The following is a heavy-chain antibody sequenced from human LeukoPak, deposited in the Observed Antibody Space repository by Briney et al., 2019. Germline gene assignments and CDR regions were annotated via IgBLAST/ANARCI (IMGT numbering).Heavy chain of an antibody. CDR2: ISYGANNK. J-gene: IGHJ1*01. V-gene: IGHV3-30*03. D-gene: IGHD3-3*01. Sequence: GRSLRLSCAVPGFTFSIYGMHWVRQAPGKGLEWVAVISYGANNKYYADSVKGRFAISRDNSNNTLYLQMDSLRAEDTAVYYCVLPVMILNGYFHHWGQGTLVTVSS. CDR3: VLPVMILNGYFHH. CDR1: GFTFSIYG.